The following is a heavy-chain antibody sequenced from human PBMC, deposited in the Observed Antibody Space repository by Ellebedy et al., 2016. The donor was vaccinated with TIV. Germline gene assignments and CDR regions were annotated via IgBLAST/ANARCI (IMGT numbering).Heavy chain of an antibody. J-gene: IGHJ2*01. D-gene: IGHD1-14*01. V-gene: IGHV4-4*07. CDR2: IFMSGST. CDR1: GGSFSSYC. CDR3: ARLRQSRDRSHWYFDL. Sequence: SETLSLXXTVSGGSFSSYCWSWIRQSAGKGLEWIGRIFMSGSTTYNPSLKNRVTMSVDVSTTQLSLNLSSVTAADTAVYFCARLRQSRDRSHWYFDLWGRGTLVTVSS.